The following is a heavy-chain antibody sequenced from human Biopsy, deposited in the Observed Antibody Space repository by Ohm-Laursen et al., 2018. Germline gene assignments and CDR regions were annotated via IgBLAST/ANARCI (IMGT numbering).Heavy chain of an antibody. CDR2: TYYRTQWFF. V-gene: IGHV6-1*01. D-gene: IGHD1-1*01. CDR3: ARETPTGIPFNWFDP. CDR1: GDSISNKDAA. J-gene: IGHJ5*02. Sequence: SQTLSLTCATSGDSISNKDAAWDWIRRSPSRGLEWLGGTYYRTQWFFDYAVFVRSRISIKPDTSKNQFSLELNSVTPEDTAVYFCARETPTGIPFNWFDPWGQGTLVTVSS.